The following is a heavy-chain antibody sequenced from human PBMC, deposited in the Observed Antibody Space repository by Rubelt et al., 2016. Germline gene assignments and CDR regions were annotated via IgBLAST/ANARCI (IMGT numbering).Heavy chain of an antibody. CDR2: INSDGSNT. CDR3: AREYSSSRYFDY. CDR1: TFSSYW. J-gene: IGHJ4*02. V-gene: IGHV3-74*01. Sequence: TFSSYWMHWVRQAPGKGLVWVSRINSDGSNTNYADSVKGRFTISRDNAENTQYLQMNRLRAEDTAIYYCAREYSSSRYFDYWGQGTLVTVSS. D-gene: IGHD6-6*01.